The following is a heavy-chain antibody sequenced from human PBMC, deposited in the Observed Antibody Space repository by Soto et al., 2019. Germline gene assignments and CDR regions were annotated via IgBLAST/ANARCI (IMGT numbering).Heavy chain of an antibody. CDR3: TTLRLDP. CDR2: VNPNTGVT. D-gene: IGHD3-9*01. Sequence: GASVKVSCKAFGYTFTAFYVNWLRQAPGQGLEWMGWVNPNTGVTKYAQKFQGRVTMTRDTSINTAYMELSGLASDDTAVYYCTTLRLDPWGQGTLVTVSS. V-gene: IGHV1-2*02. CDR1: GYTFTAFY. J-gene: IGHJ5*02.